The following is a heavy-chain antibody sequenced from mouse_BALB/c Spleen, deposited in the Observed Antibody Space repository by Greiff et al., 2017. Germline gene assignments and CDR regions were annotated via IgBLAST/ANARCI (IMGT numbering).Heavy chain of an antibody. CDR1: GFTFSNYW. CDR3: TRPGGYWAWFAY. CDR2: IRLKSNNYAT. V-gene: IGHV6-6*02. D-gene: IGHD2-3*01. J-gene: IGHJ3*01. Sequence: EVKLMESGGGLVQPGGSMKLSCVASGFTFSNYWMNWVRQSPEKGLEWVAEIRLKSNNYATHYAESVKGRFTISRDDSKSSVYLQMNNLRAEDTGIYYCTRPGGYWAWFAYWGQGTLVTVSA.